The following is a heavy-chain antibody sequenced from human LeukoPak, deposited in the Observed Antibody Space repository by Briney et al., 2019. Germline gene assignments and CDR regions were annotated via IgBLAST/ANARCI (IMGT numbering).Heavy chain of an antibody. Sequence: ASVKVSCKASGYTFTGYYMHWVRQAPGQGLEWMGWINPNSGGTNYAQKFQGRVTMTRDTSISTAYMELSRLRSDDTAVYYCARLYLPRHHAFDVWGQGTMVTVSS. CDR2: INPNSGGT. V-gene: IGHV1-2*02. CDR3: ARLYLPRHHAFDV. J-gene: IGHJ3*01. D-gene: IGHD3-16*02. CDR1: GYTFTGYY.